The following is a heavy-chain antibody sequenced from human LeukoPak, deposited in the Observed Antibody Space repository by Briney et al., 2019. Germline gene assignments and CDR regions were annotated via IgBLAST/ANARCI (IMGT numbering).Heavy chain of an antibody. CDR2: IKQDGSEK. Sequence: GGSLRLSCAASGFTFSSYWMSWVRQAPGKGLEWVANIKQDGSEKNYVDSVQGRFTISRDNAKNTLYLQMNSLRANDTAVYYCARVRAIFGVGNPFFYFDYWGQGTLVTVSS. J-gene: IGHJ4*02. CDR3: ARVRAIFGVGNPFFYFDY. V-gene: IGHV3-7*01. D-gene: IGHD3-3*01. CDR1: GFTFSSYW.